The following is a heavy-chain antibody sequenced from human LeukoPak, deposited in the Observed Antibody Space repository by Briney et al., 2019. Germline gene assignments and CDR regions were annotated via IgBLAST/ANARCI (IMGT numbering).Heavy chain of an antibody. V-gene: IGHV3-11*04. CDR2: ISSSGSTI. Sequence: PGGSLRLSCAASGFTFSDHYMSWIRQAPGKGLEWVSYISSSGSTIYYADPVKGRFTISRDNAKNSLYLQMDSLRAEDTAVYYCARTEEGTDFDYWGQGTLVTVSS. CDR3: ARTEEGTDFDY. D-gene: IGHD1-14*01. CDR1: GFTFSDHY. J-gene: IGHJ4*02.